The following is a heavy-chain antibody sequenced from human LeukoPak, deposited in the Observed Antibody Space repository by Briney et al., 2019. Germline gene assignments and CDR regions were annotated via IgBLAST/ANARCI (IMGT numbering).Heavy chain of an antibody. J-gene: IGHJ4*02. CDR3: ARDGFGTGSN. Sequence: GGSLRLSCAASGLTFSNYWMDWVRQAPGKGLEWVANIKQDGSEKNYVDSVKGRSIISRDNAKNSLYLQMNTLRADDTAVYYCARDGFGTGSNWGQGTLVTVSS. V-gene: IGHV3-7*03. CDR2: IKQDGSEK. D-gene: IGHD3-16*01. CDR1: GLTFSNYW.